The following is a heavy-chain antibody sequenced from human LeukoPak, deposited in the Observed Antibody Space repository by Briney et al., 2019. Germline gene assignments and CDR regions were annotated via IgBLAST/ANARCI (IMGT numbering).Heavy chain of an antibody. CDR1: GFTFSSYG. V-gene: IGHV3-48*01. D-gene: IGHD2-2*01. CDR3: AKGGKTCSSTSCYGFFDY. CDR2: ISSSSSTI. Sequence: GGSLRLSCAASGFTFSSYGMHWVRQAPGKGLEWISYISSSSSTIYYADSVKGRFTISRDNAKNSLYLQMNSLRAEDTAVYYCAKGGKTCSSTSCYGFFDYWGQGTLVTVSS. J-gene: IGHJ4*02.